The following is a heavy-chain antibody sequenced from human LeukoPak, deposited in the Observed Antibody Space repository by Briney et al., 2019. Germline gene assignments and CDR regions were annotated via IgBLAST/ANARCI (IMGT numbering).Heavy chain of an antibody. CDR1: GLTFSRYA. V-gene: IGHV3-23*01. CDR3: AKFPSYSSGWSDY. Sequence: PGRSLRLSCAASGLTFSRYAMSGVRHARGKGLESVSAISGSGGSTYYADSVKGRFTISRDKSKNTLYLQMNSLRAEDTAVYYCAKFPSYSSGWSDYWGQGPLVTVST. D-gene: IGHD6-19*01. J-gene: IGHJ4*02. CDR2: ISGSGGST.